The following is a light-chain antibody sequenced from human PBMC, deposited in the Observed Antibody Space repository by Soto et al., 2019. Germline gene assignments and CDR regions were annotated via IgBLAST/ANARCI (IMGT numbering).Light chain of an antibody. V-gene: IGLV1-51*01. CDR3: GAWDSSLSVLV. CDR1: RFNIGKDF. Sequence: QSVLTQPPSVSAAPGQPVTISCSGSRFNIGKDFVSWYQQLPGTAPKLLIYDDTKRSSGIPDRFSGSKSGTSATLGIAGLQTGDEAEYYCGAWDSSLSVLVFGGGTKLTVL. CDR2: DDT. J-gene: IGLJ2*01.